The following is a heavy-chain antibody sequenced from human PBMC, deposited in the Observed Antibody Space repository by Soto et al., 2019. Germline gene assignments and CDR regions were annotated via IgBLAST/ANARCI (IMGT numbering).Heavy chain of an antibody. V-gene: IGHV4-39*01. Sequence: QLQLQESGPGLVKPSETLSLTCTVSGGSISSSSYYWGWIRQPPGKGLEWIGSIYYSGSTYYNPSLKSRVTISVDTSKNQFSLKLSSVTAADTAVYYCARHDYAWYFDLWGRGTLVTVSS. CDR1: GGSISSSSYY. J-gene: IGHJ2*01. CDR3: ARHDYAWYFDL. CDR2: IYYSGST. D-gene: IGHD4-17*01.